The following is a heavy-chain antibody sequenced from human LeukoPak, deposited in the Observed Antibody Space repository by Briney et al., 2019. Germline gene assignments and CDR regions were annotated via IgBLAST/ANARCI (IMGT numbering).Heavy chain of an antibody. Sequence: GGSLRLSCAAPGFTFSTYSMTWVRQGPGKGLEWVSSIYPSGDSTFYADSVKGRFTISRDNSKNTLYLQMSSLRTEDTAIYYCAKDVVPDSGWDLDYWGQGTLVTVSS. CDR3: AKDVVPDSGWDLDY. CDR1: GFTFSTYS. CDR2: IYPSGDST. V-gene: IGHV3-23*01. J-gene: IGHJ4*02. D-gene: IGHD6-19*01.